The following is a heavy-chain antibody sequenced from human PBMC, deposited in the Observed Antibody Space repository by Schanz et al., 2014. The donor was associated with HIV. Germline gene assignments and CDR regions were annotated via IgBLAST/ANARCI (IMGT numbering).Heavy chain of an antibody. CDR3: ARYVPSGGFDY. CDR2: IYYSGST. D-gene: IGHD3-10*01. Sequence: QVRLHQWGPGLVKPSQTLSLTCNVSGASISSGGFYWSWVRQRPGKGLEWIAYIYYSGSTYYNPSLQSRATISLDTSKNRFSLKLSSVTAADTAVYYCARYVPSGGFDYWGQGTLVTVSS. V-gene: IGHV4-31*03. CDR1: GASISSGGFY. J-gene: IGHJ4*02.